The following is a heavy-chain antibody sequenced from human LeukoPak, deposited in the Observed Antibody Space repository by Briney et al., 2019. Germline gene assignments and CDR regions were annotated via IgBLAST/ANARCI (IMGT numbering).Heavy chain of an antibody. CDR3: AREIGSGHGDLYYYYMDV. V-gene: IGHV4-59*01. D-gene: IGHD3-10*01. Sequence: SETLSLTCTVSGGSISSYYWSWIRQPPGKGLEWFGYIYYSGSTNYNPSLKSRVTISVATPKNQFSLKLSSVTAADTAVYYCAREIGSGHGDLYYYYMDVWGKGTTVTVSS. CDR1: GGSISSYY. J-gene: IGHJ6*03. CDR2: IYYSGST.